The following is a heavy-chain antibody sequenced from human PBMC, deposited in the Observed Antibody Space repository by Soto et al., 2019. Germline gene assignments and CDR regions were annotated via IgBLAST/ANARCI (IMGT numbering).Heavy chain of an antibody. V-gene: IGHV4-59*01. J-gene: IGHJ5*02. CDR1: GGSIGSYH. Sequence: QVLLQESGTGQVKPSETLSLTCTVSGGSIGSYHWSWVRQPPGKGLEWSPSAYYTWTTNCNPSLGSRVTISIDAPENQISLKLTSVTAADTAFYYCARDTVLTGMFDLWGQGTLVSVSS. CDR3: ARDTVLTGMFDL. D-gene: IGHD4-17*01. CDR2: AYYTWTT.